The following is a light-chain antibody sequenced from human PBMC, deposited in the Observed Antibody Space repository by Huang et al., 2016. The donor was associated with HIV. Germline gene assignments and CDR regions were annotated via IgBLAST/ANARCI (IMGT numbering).Light chain of an antibody. V-gene: IGKV1-5*03. J-gene: IGKJ2*01. Sequence: DIQMTQSPSTLSASVGDRVTITCRASQSISSWLAWYQQKPGKAPKLLIDKASSLESGVPSRFSGSGSETEFTLTISSLQPDDSATYYCQQYNSYQYTFGQGTKLEIK. CDR1: QSISSW. CDR3: QQYNSYQYT. CDR2: KAS.